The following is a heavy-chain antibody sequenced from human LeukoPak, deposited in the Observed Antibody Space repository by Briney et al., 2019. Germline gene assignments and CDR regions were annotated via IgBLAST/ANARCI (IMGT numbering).Heavy chain of an antibody. J-gene: IGHJ5*02. D-gene: IGHD6-13*01. CDR1: GFTFSSYG. V-gene: IGHV3-33*01. Sequence: GGSLRLSCAASGFTFSSYGMHWVRQAPGKGLEWVAVIWYDGSNKYYADSVKGRFTISRDNSKNTLYLQMNSLRAEDTAVYYCAREYSSSWCLWFDPWGQGTLVTVSS. CDR2: IWYDGSNK. CDR3: AREYSSSWCLWFDP.